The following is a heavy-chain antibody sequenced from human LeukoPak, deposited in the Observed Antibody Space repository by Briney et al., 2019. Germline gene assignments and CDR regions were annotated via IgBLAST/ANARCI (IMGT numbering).Heavy chain of an antibody. CDR3: ARESGGGYDHDAFDI. D-gene: IGHD5-12*01. J-gene: IGHJ3*02. V-gene: IGHV4-59*01. Sequence: SETLSLTCTVSGGSISSYYWSWIRQPPGKGLEWIGYIYYSGSTNYNPSLKSRVTISVDTSKNQFSLKPSSVTAADTAVYYCARESGGGYDHDAFDIWGQGTMVTVSS. CDR2: IYYSGST. CDR1: GGSISSYY.